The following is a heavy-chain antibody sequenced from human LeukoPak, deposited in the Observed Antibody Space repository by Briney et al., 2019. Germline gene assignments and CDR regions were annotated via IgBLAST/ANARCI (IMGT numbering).Heavy chain of an antibody. D-gene: IGHD3-10*01. Sequence: SETLSLTCTVSGGSISSYYWSWIRQPAGKGLEWIGRIYTSGSTNYNPSLKSRVTMSVDTSKNQFSLKLSSVTAADTAVYYCARDPPCYGSGSYYDYWGQGTLVTVSS. CDR1: GGSISSYY. J-gene: IGHJ4*02. CDR3: ARDPPCYGSGSYYDY. CDR2: IYTSGST. V-gene: IGHV4-4*07.